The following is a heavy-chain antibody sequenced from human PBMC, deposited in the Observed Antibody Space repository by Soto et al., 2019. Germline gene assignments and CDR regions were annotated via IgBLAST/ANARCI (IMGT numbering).Heavy chain of an antibody. D-gene: IGHD6-19*01. Sequence: GGSLRLSCAASGFTFSSYAMHWVRQAPGKGLEWVAVISYDGSNKYYADSVKGRFTISRDNSKNTLYLQMNSLRAEDTAVYYCAREPSSIAVAGILYRGGQGTLVTVSS. J-gene: IGHJ4*02. V-gene: IGHV3-30-3*01. CDR3: AREPSSIAVAGILYR. CDR2: ISYDGSNK. CDR1: GFTFSSYA.